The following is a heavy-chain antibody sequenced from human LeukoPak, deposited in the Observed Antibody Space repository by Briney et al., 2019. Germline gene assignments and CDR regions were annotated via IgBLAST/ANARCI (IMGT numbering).Heavy chain of an antibody. J-gene: IGHJ4*02. V-gene: IGHV4-39*07. Sequence: SETLSLTCTVSGGSISSGSYYWGWFRQPPGKGLGWIGSIFYSGSTYYNPSLKSRVTISVDTSKNQFSLKLSSVTAADTAVYYCARVRKWELLGGYYFDYWGQGTLVTVSS. CDR3: ARVRKWELLGGYYFDY. D-gene: IGHD1-26*01. CDR1: GGSISSGSYY. CDR2: IFYSGST.